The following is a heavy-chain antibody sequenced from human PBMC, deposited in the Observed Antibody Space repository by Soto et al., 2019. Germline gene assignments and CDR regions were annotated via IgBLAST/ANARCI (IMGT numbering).Heavy chain of an antibody. D-gene: IGHD3-3*01. Sequence: GGSLRLSCEASGFTFSSYAMTWVRQAPGKGLEWVSGFSGTSDSKYYADSVKGRFTISRDNAKNSLYLQMNSLRAEDTAVYYCAREEEYDFWSGMDVWGQGTKVTVYS. CDR2: FSGTSDSK. CDR3: AREEEYDFWSGMDV. V-gene: IGHV3-23*01. J-gene: IGHJ6*02. CDR1: GFTFSSYA.